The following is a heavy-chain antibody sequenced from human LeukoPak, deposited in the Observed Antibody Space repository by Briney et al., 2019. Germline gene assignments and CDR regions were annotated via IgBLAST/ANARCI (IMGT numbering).Heavy chain of an antibody. CDR3: ARLEMATNHFDY. D-gene: IGHD5-24*01. V-gene: IGHV1-69*13. CDR2: IIPIFGTA. Sequence: SVKVSCKASGGTFSSYAISWVRQAPGQGLEWMGGIIPIFGTANYAQRFQGRVTITADESTSTAYMELSSLRSEDTAVYYCARLEMATNHFDYWGQGTLVTVSS. J-gene: IGHJ4*02. CDR1: GGTFSSYA.